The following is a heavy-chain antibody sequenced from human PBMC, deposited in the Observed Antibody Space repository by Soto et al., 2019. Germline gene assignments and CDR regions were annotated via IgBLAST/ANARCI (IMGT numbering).Heavy chain of an antibody. J-gene: IGHJ4*02. CDR1: GFTFSSYG. Sequence: EVQLLESGGDLIQPGGSLRVSYAASGFTFSSYGMTWVRQAPGKGLEWVSAIDIRGGTYYADTVKGRFTISRDNSKDTVNLQMNSLRAEDTAMYYCARERGYGAYGNHDFDYWGQGTLVTVSS. CDR2: IDIRGGT. D-gene: IGHD5-12*01. CDR3: ARERGYGAYGNHDFDY. V-gene: IGHV3-23*05.